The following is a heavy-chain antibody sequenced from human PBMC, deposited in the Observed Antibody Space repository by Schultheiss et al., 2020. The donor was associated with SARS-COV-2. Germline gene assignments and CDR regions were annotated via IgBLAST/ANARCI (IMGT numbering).Heavy chain of an antibody. V-gene: IGHV2-70*01. J-gene: IGHJ3*02. CDR3: ARTSTVTLRDAFDI. CDR1: GFSLSTSGVG. D-gene: IGHD4-17*01. CDR2: IDWDDDK. Sequence: SGPTLVKPTQTLTLTCTFSGFSLSTSGVGVGWIRQPPGKALEWLALIDWDDDKYYSTSLKTRLTISKDTSKNQVVLTMTNMDPVDTATYYCARTSTVTLRDAFDIWGQGTMVTVSS.